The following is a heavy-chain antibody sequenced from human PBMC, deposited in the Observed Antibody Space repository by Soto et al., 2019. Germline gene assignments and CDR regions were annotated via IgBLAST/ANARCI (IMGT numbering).Heavy chain of an antibody. CDR2: IFYSGST. J-gene: IGHJ3*02. V-gene: IGHV4-59*01. CDR1: GGSITSYY. D-gene: IGHD1-26*01. Sequence: PSETLSLTCTVSGGSITSYYWSWIRQPPGKGLEWIGYIFYSGSTNYNPSLTNRVTLSVDTSKNQLSLKLTSVNAADTAVYYCARVGGAPLGAFDIWGQGTMVTVSS. CDR3: ARVGGAPLGAFDI.